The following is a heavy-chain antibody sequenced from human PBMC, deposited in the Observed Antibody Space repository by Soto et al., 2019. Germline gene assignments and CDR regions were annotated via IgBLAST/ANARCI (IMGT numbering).Heavy chain of an antibody. D-gene: IGHD3-22*01. V-gene: IGHV5-51*01. CDR3: ARRVITPEYYFDY. Sequence: PGESLKISCKASGYSFTTYWLVWLRQMPGKGLEWMGIIYAGDSDTKYSPSFDGQVTVSADKTFSTAYLQWFSLKSSDTAIYYCARRVITPEYYFDYWGQGTPVTVSS. J-gene: IGHJ4*02. CDR1: GYSFTTYW. CDR2: IYAGDSDT.